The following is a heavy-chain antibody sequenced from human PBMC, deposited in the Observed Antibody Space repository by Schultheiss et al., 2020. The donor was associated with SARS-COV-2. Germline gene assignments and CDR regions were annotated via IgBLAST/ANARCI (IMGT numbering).Heavy chain of an antibody. CDR1: GFTFSSYG. CDR3: ARDGGLAAAGTGDWFDP. V-gene: IGHV3-33*01. Sequence: LKISCAASGFTFSSYGMHWVRQAPGKGLEWVAVIWYDGSNKHFADSVKGRFTISRDNAKNSLYLQMNSLRAEDTAVYYCARDGGLAAAGTGDWFDPWGQGTLVTVSS. D-gene: IGHD6-13*01. J-gene: IGHJ5*02. CDR2: IWYDGSNK.